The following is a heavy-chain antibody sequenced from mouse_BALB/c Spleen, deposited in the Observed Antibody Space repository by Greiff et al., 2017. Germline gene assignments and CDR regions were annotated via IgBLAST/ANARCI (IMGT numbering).Heavy chain of an antibody. D-gene: IGHD2-2*01. CDR1: GFAFSSYD. V-gene: IGHV5-12-1*01. CDR2: ISSGGGST. CDR3: ARRLRDYFDY. Sequence: EVKVEESGGGLVKPGGSLKLSCAASGFAFSSYDMSWVRQTPEKRLEWVAYISSGGGSTYYPDTVKGRFTISRDNAKNTLYLQMSSLKSEDTAMYYCARRLRDYFDYWGQGTTLTVSS. J-gene: IGHJ2*01.